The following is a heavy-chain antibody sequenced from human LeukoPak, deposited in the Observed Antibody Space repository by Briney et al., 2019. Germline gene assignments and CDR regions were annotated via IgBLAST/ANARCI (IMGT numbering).Heavy chain of an antibody. CDR2: ISSSSSYT. CDR3: ARVSCSGGSCYPDAFDI. V-gene: IGHV3-21*01. J-gene: IGHJ3*02. Sequence: GSLRLSCAASGFTFSSYSMNWVRQAPGKGLEWVSSISSSSSYTHYADSVKGRFTISRDNAKNSLYLQMNSLRAEDTAVYYCARVSCSGGSCYPDAFDIWGQGTMVTVSS. CDR1: GFTFSSYS. D-gene: IGHD2-15*01.